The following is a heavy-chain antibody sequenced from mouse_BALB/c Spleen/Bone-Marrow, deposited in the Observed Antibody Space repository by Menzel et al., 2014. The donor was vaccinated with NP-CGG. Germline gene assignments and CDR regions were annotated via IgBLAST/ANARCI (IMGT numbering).Heavy chain of an antibody. J-gene: IGHJ3*01. CDR3: ASYYYGSSSFAY. V-gene: IGHV14-3*02. D-gene: IGHD1-1*01. Sequence: EVQLQQSGAEFVKPGASVKLSCTGSGFNIKDTYMHWVKQRPEQGLEWIGRIDPANGNTKYDPKFQGKATITADTSFNTAYLQLSSLTSEDTAVYYCASYYYGSSSFAYWGQGTMVTVSA. CDR1: GFNIKDTY. CDR2: IDPANGNT.